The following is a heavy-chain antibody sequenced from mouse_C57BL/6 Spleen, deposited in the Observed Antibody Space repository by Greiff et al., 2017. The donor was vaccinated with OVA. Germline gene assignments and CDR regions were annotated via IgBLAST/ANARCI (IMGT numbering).Heavy chain of an antibody. V-gene: IGHV1-82*01. J-gene: IGHJ2*01. D-gene: IGHD2-10*01. CDR2: IYPGDGDT. CDR3: ARSAYQGYFDY. CDR1: GYAFSSSW. Sequence: VQLQQSGPELVKPGASVKISCKASGYAFSSSWMNWVKQRPGKGLEWIGRIYPGDGDTNYNGKFKGKATLTADKSSSTAYMQLSSLTSEDSAVYFCARSAYQGYFDYWGQGTTLTVSS.